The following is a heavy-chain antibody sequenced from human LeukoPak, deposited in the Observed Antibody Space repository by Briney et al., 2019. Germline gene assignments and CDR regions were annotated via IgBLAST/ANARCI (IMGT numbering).Heavy chain of an antibody. Sequence: GGSLRLSCAASGFTFSSYWMHWVRQAPGKGLVWVSRINSDGSITTYADSVRGRFTISRDNAKNTLYLQMNILRAEDTAVYYCARYGGNAFDYWGQGTLVTVSS. D-gene: IGHD4-23*01. J-gene: IGHJ4*02. CDR1: GFTFSSYW. CDR3: ARYGGNAFDY. V-gene: IGHV3-74*01. CDR2: INSDGSIT.